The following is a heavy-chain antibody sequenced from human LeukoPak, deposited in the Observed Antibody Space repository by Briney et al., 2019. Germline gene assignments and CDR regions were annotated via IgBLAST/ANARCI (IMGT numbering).Heavy chain of an antibody. V-gene: IGHV3-33*03. D-gene: IGHD4-17*01. CDR1: GFKFSNFG. CDR2: ISYEGSNK. J-gene: IGHJ6*02. Sequence: GGSLRLSCAASGFKFSNFGMPWVRRLPGKGLEWLSVISYEGSNKFYADSVRGRFTISRDNSNNTLFLEMGDVRVEDTGVYFCAKGTRDYGVRSKTPNYTYAMDVWGQGTTVTVSS. CDR3: AKGTRDYGVRSKTPNYTYAMDV.